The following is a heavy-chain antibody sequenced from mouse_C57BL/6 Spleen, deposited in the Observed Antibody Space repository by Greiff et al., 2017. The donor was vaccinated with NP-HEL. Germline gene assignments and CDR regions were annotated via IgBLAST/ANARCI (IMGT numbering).Heavy chain of an antibody. CDR1: GYTFTSYW. CDR2: IYPGSSDT. CDR3: TPMDYGSRDY. D-gene: IGHD1-1*01. J-gene: IGHJ2*01. V-gene: IGHV1-5*01. Sequence: VQLQQSGTVLARPGASVKMSCKTSGYTFTSYWMHWVKQRPGQGLEWIGAIYPGSSDTSYNQKFKGKAKLTAVTSASTAYMKLSSLTNEDSAVYYGTPMDYGSRDYWGQGTTLTVAS.